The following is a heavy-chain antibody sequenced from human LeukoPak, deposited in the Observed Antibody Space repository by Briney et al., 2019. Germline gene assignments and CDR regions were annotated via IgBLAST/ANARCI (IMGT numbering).Heavy chain of an antibody. V-gene: IGHV4-34*01. CDR1: GGSFSGYY. J-gene: IGHJ5*02. CDR2: INHSGST. Sequence: SETLSLTCAVYGGSFSGYYWSWIRQPPGKGLEWIGEINHSGSTNYNPSLKSRATISVDTSKNQFSLKLSSVTAADTAVYYCARHPVSSGWKVWRPWGQGTLVTVSS. D-gene: IGHD6-19*01. CDR3: ARHPVSSGWKVWRP.